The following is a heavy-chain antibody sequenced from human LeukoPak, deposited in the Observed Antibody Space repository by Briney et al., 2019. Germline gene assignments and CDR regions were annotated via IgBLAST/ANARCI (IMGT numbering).Heavy chain of an antibody. Sequence: SQTLSLTCVISGDSISSNSAAWSWIRQSPSRGLEWLGRTYYRSKWYNYYAVSVKSRITINPDTSKNQFYLQLNSVTPEDTAVYYCARELFGYGHVDAIYAFDIWGQGTMVTVSS. CDR2: TYYRSKWYN. D-gene: IGHD5-18*01. CDR1: GDSISSNSAA. V-gene: IGHV6-1*01. CDR3: ARELFGYGHVDAIYAFDI. J-gene: IGHJ3*02.